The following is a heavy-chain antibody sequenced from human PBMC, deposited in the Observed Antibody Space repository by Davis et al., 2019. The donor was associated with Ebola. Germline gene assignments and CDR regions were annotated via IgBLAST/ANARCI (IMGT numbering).Heavy chain of an antibody. CDR1: GYTFTSYG. D-gene: IGHD5-24*01. V-gene: IGHV1-18*01. J-gene: IGHJ4*02. CDR3: ARDVRGSGYNYFFDF. CDR2: ISTYNGTT. Sequence: ASVKVSCKASGYTFTSYGISWVRQAPGQGLEWMGWISTYNGTTKNAQKFQDRVTMTIDTSTGTAYMELRSLRSGDTAVYYCARDVRGSGYNYFFDFWGQGTLVTVSS.